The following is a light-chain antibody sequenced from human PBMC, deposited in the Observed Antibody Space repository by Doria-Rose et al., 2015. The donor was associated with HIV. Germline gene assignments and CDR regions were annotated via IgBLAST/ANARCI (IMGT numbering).Light chain of an antibody. V-gene: IGKV3-20*01. CDR2: DGS. CDR3: HKYGASWT. Sequence: EIVLTQSPGALSLSPGERATLSCRASQSFSSTYLAWYQQKPGQGPSLLIYDGSSRATGIPDRFSASGSGTDFTLTINRLQPEDSALYYCHKYGASWTFGQGNRVE. CDR1: QSFSSTY. J-gene: IGKJ1*01.